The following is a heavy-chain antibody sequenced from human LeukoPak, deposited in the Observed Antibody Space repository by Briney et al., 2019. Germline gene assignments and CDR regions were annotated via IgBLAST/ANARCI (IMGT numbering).Heavy chain of an antibody. J-gene: IGHJ6*02. CDR2: INSDRSSP. CDR3: ARDFRYYDFWSGYYYGETLHYYYGMDV. CDR1: GFTFSSYW. D-gene: IGHD3-3*01. V-gene: IGHV3-74*01. Sequence: PGGSLRLSCAASGFTFSSYWMHWVRQAPGKGLVWVSRINSDRSSPSYADSVKGRFTISRDNAKNTLYLQMNSLRAEDTAVYYCARDFRYYDFWSGYYYGETLHYYYGMDVWGQGTTVTVSS.